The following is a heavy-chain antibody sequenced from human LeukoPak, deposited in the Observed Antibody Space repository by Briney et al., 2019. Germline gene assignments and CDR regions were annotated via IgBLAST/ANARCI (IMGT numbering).Heavy chain of an antibody. V-gene: IGHV3-23*01. CDR3: AKVHLPNAAYCGGDCWTNDAFDI. D-gene: IGHD2-21*02. Sequence: GGTLRLSCAASGFTFSSFAMSWIRQAPGKGLEWVSAISGSGGSTYYADSVKGRFTISRDNSKNTLYLQMNSLRAEDTAVYYCAKVHLPNAAYCGGDCWTNDAFDIWGQGTMVTVSS. CDR2: ISGSGGST. J-gene: IGHJ3*02. CDR1: GFTFSSFA.